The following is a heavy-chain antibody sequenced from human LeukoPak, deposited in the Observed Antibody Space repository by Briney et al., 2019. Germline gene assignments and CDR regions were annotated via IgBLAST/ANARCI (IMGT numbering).Heavy chain of an antibody. V-gene: IGHV3-43*02. CDR1: GFTFHDFA. CDR2: ISGDGGTT. CDR3: SKGNNSISFYFDY. Sequence: GGSLTLSFTACGFTFHDFAMHWVRQAPGKGLEWVSLISGDGGTTYYTDSVKGRFTISRDNNKNSLFLQMNSLRVEDTAFYYCSKGNNSISFYFDYWGRGTLVTVSS. J-gene: IGHJ4*02. D-gene: IGHD6-6*01.